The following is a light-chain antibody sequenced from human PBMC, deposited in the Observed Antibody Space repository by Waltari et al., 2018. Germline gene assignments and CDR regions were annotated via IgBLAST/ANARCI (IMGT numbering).Light chain of an antibody. V-gene: IGKV3-20*01. Sequence: VLTQSPGTLSLSPGERATLSCRARQSVSGNYLAWYQQKPGQSHRLLIYDTSTRATGIPDRFLGSGSGTDFTLTINRLEPEDFAVYFCQQYSASPHVTFGQGTRLEIK. CDR2: DTS. J-gene: IGKJ5*01. CDR3: QQYSASPHVT. CDR1: QSVSGNY.